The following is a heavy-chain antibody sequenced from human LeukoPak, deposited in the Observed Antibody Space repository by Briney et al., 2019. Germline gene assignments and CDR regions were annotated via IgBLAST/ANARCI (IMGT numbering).Heavy chain of an antibody. CDR1: GGSISSYY. V-gene: IGHV4-39*01. D-gene: IGHD2-15*01. J-gene: IGHJ4*02. CDR3: ARQEDCRGGSCLFDY. CDR2: IYYSGST. Sequence: PSETLSLTCTVSGGSISSYYWGWIRQPPGKGLEWIGSIYYSGSTYYNPSLKSRVTISVDTSKNQFSLKLSSVTAADTAVYYCARQEDCRGGSCLFDYWGQGPLVTVSS.